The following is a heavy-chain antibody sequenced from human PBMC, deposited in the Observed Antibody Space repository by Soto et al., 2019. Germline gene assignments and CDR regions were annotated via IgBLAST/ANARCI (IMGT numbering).Heavy chain of an antibody. CDR1: GGTFSSYA. CDR3: AGQTEEWLEPRYYYYSMDV. CDR2: IIPIFGTA. J-gene: IGHJ6*02. D-gene: IGHD3-3*01. V-gene: IGHV1-69*06. Sequence: QVQLVQSGAEVKKPGSSVKVSCKASGGTFSSYAISWVRQAPGQGLEWMGGIIPIFGTAKYAQKFQGRVTITADKSTSTAYMELSRLRSEDTAVYYCAGQTEEWLEPRYYYYSMDVWGQGTTVTVSS.